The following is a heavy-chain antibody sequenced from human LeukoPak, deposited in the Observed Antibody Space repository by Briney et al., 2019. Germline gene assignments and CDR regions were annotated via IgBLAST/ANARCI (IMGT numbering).Heavy chain of an antibody. D-gene: IGHD3-3*01. V-gene: IGHV3-23*01. J-gene: IGHJ3*02. CDR1: GFTLSDFA. CDR2: VSDIGPNT. Sequence: GGSLRLSCAASGFTLSDFAMTWVRQAPGKGLEWVSSVSDIGPNTYYAASVKGRFTISRDTSKSTLYLQMNSLRAEDTAVYYCTKRLSLRFDAFDIWGPGTMVTVSS. CDR3: TKRLSLRFDAFDI.